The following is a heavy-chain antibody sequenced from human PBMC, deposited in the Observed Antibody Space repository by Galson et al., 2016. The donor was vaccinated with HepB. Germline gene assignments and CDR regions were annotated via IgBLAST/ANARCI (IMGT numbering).Heavy chain of an antibody. J-gene: IGHJ4*02. CDR1: GFTFRNYA. V-gene: IGHV3-23*01. CDR3: AKYRDHSSGYYPLDY. Sequence: SLRLSCAASGFTFRNYAMSWVRQAPGKGLEWVASISGSGGDTYIADSVEGRFTISRDNSKNTLYLQMNSLRAEDTAVYYCAKYRDHSSGYYPLDYWGQGTLVTVSS. CDR2: ISGSGGDT. D-gene: IGHD3-22*01.